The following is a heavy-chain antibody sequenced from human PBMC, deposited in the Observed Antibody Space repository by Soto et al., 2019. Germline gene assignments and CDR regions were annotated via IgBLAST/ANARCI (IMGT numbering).Heavy chain of an antibody. CDR3: ARGRYYDFWSGYYSRYYYMDV. Sequence: QVQLQQWGAGLLKPSETLSLTCAVYGGSFSGYYWSWIRQPPGKGLEWIGEINHSGSTNYNPSLKSRVTISVDTSKNQFSLKLSFVTAADTAVYYCARGRYYDFWSGYYSRYYYMDVWGKGTTVTVFS. J-gene: IGHJ6*03. V-gene: IGHV4-34*01. D-gene: IGHD3-3*01. CDR1: GGSFSGYY. CDR2: INHSGST.